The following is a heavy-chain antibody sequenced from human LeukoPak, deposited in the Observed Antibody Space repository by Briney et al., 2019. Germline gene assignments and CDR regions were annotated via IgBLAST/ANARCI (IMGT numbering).Heavy chain of an antibody. CDR3: ASQRWIQLWLNFDY. CDR1: GFTFSSYG. D-gene: IGHD5-18*01. J-gene: IGHJ4*02. V-gene: IGHV3-23*01. CDR2: ISGSGGST. Sequence: GGSLRLSCAAPGFTFSSYGMSWVRQAPGKRLEWGSAISGSGGSTYYADSVKGRFTISRDNSKNTLYLQMNSLRAEDTAVYYCASQRWIQLWLNFDYWGQGTLVTVSS.